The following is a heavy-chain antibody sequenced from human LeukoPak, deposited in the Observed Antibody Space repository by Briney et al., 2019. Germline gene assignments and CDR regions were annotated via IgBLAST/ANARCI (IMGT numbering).Heavy chain of an antibody. CDR3: ARGLRPYGIEGFQH. CDR2: ISSSSSTI. CDR1: GFTFSSYS. D-gene: IGHD5/OR15-5a*01. Sequence: PGGSLRLSCAASGFTFSSYSMNWVRQAPGKGLEWVSYISSSSSTIYYADSVKGRFTISRDNAKNSLYLQMNSLRAEDTAVYYCARGLRPYGIEGFQHWGQGTLVTVSS. J-gene: IGHJ1*01. V-gene: IGHV3-48*01.